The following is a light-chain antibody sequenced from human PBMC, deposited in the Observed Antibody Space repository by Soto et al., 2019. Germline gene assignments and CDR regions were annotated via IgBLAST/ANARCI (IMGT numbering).Light chain of an antibody. Sequence: QSALTQPASVSGSPGQSITISCSGTTSDVGGYDVVSWYQQHPGKAPKLMIFEVNQRPSGVSDRFSGSKSGNTASLTISGPQAGDEADYYCCSFAGSSTFWVFGGGTKVTVL. CDR2: EVN. V-gene: IGLV2-23*02. CDR3: CSFAGSSTFWV. J-gene: IGLJ3*02. CDR1: TSDVGGYDV.